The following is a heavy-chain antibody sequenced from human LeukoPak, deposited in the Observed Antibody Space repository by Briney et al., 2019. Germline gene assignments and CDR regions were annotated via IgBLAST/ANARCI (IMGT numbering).Heavy chain of an antibody. Sequence: SETLSLTCAVYGGSFSGYYWSWIRQPPGKGLEWIGEINHSGSTNYNPSLKSRVTISVDTSKNQFSLKLSSVTAADTAVYYCARQGSSWPRYWFDPWGQGTLVTVSS. CDR1: GGSFSGYY. CDR2: INHSGST. V-gene: IGHV4-34*01. J-gene: IGHJ5*02. D-gene: IGHD6-13*01. CDR3: ARQGSSWPRYWFDP.